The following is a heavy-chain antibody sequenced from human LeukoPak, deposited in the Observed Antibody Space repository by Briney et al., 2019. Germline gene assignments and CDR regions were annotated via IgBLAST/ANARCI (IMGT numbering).Heavy chain of an antibody. D-gene: IGHD6-19*01. CDR2: INHSGST. J-gene: IGHJ4*02. Sequence: PSETLSLTCAVYGGSFNGYYWSWIRQPPGKGLEWIGEINHSGSTNYNPSLKSRVTISVDTSKNQFSLKLSSVTAADTAVYYCARGSSGWSYYFDYWGQGTLVTVSS. CDR1: GGSFNGYY. V-gene: IGHV4-34*01. CDR3: ARGSSGWSYYFDY.